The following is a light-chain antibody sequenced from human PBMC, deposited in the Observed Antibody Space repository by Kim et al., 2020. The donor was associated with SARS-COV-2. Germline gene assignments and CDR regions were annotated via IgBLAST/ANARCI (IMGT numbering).Light chain of an antibody. V-gene: IGLV6-57*03. J-gene: IGLJ2*01. CDR3: QSYDTNFDVI. CDR2: EDN. CDR1: SGRIATNY. Sequence: KTVTISCTRASGRIATNYVQWYQQRPGSAPRIVIYEDNQRPSGVPDRFSGSTDSSSNSASLTISGLKTEDEADYYCQSYDTNFDVIFGGGTQLTVL.